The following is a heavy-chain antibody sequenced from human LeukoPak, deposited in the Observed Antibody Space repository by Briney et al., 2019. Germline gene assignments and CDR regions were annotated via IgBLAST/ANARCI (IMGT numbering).Heavy chain of an antibody. CDR3: AKDRRGATVSHFDY. Sequence: PGGSLRLSCAASGFTLSSYYMSWVRQARGKGGEGVSYISGSSTTIYYSDSVKGRFTVSRDNARNSLYLQMNSLRAEDTALYYCAKDRRGATVSHFDYWGQGTLVTVSS. J-gene: IGHJ4*02. V-gene: IGHV3-48*01. D-gene: IGHD1-26*01. CDR1: GFTLSSYY. CDR2: ISGSSTTI.